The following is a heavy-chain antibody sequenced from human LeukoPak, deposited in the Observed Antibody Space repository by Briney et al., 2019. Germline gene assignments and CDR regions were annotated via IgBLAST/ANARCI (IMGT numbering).Heavy chain of an antibody. CDR2: ISGSGGST. CDR1: GFTFSSYA. D-gene: IGHD1-26*01. V-gene: IGHV3-23*01. Sequence: GGSLRLSCAASGFTFSSYAMSWVRQAPGKGLEWVSAISGSGGSTYYADSVKGRFTISRDNAKNSLYLQMNSLRAEDTAVYYCARAHFYIVGACDYWGQGTLVTVSS. CDR3: ARAHFYIVGACDY. J-gene: IGHJ4*02.